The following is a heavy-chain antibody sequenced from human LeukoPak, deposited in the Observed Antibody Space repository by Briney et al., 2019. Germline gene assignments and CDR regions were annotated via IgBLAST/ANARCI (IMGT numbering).Heavy chain of an antibody. Sequence: SETLSLTCTVSGGSISSSSYYWGWIRQPPGKGLEWIGEINHSGSTNYNPSLKSRVTISVDTSKNQFSLELSSVTAADTAVYYCARVGCSGGSCYRYFDLWGRGTLVTVSS. V-gene: IGHV4-39*07. CDR3: ARVGCSGGSCYRYFDL. J-gene: IGHJ2*01. D-gene: IGHD2-15*01. CDR2: INHSGST. CDR1: GGSISSSSYY.